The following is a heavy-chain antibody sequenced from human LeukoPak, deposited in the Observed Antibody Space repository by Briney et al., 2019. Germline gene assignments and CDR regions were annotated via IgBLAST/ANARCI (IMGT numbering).Heavy chain of an antibody. Sequence: ASVKVSCKASGYTFTSYGISWVRQAPGQGLEWMGWISAYNGNTNYAQKLQGRVTMTTDTSTSTAYVELRSLRSDDTAVYYCARDRRPIAARRSGYFDYWGQGTLVTVSS. D-gene: IGHD6-6*01. V-gene: IGHV1-18*01. CDR1: GYTFTSYG. CDR2: ISAYNGNT. J-gene: IGHJ4*02. CDR3: ARDRRPIAARRSGYFDY.